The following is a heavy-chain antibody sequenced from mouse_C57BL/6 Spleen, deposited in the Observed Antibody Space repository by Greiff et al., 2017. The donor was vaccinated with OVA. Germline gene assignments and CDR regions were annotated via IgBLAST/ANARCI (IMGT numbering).Heavy chain of an antibody. CDR3: ARRSTMVFHWYFDV. V-gene: IGHV1-18*01. CDR1: GYTFTDYN. D-gene: IGHD2-2*01. J-gene: IGHJ1*03. Sequence: VQLKQSGPELVKPGASVKIPCKASGYTFTDYNMDWVKQSHGKSLEWIGDINPNNGGTIYNQKFKGKATLTVDKSSSTAYMELRSLTSEDTAVYYCARRSTMVFHWYFDVWGTGTTVTVSS. CDR2: INPNNGGT.